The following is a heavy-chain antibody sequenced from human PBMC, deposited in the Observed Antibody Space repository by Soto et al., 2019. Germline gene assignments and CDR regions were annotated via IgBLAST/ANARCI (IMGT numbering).Heavy chain of an antibody. J-gene: IGHJ4*02. CDR3: ARLPQFLWFGALTSRAYYFNY. CDR1: GFTFSSYA. CDR2: ISSSGDTS. V-gene: IGHV3-23*01. D-gene: IGHD3-10*01. Sequence: GGSLRLSCVASGFTFSSYAMSWVRKSPGKGLEWVSRISSSGDTSYNADSVKGRFSISRDNVKNTVYLQMDSLRAEDTAVYFCARLPQFLWFGALTSRAYYFNYWGPGTLVTVSS.